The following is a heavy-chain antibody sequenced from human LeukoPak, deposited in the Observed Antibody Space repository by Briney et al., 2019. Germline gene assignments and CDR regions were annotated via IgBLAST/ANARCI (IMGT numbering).Heavy chain of an antibody. Sequence: SETLSLTCTVYGGSFSDFHWSWIRLPPGKGLEWIGEINHSGNTNYDPSLKSRVTISIDTSKNQFSLKLSSVTAADTAVYYCARGKVTRDWYFDLWGRGTLVTVSS. V-gene: IGHV4-34*01. D-gene: IGHD4-17*01. CDR1: GGSFSDFH. CDR2: INHSGNT. J-gene: IGHJ2*01. CDR3: ARGKVTRDWYFDL.